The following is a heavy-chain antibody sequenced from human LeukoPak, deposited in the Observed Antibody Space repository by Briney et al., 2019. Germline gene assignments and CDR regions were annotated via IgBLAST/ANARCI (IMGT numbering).Heavy chain of an antibody. CDR3: AKDQSYYNWFDP. J-gene: IGHJ5*02. CDR2: IDADGGAT. Sequence: GGSLRLSCAASGFTFKIYAMTWVRQAPGKGLEWVSSIDADGGATFYADSVQGRLSISRDNAKNTLGLQMHSLTAEDTAIYYCAKDQSYYNWFDPWGQGTRVTVSS. D-gene: IGHD3-10*01. V-gene: IGHV3-23*01. CDR1: GFTFKIYA.